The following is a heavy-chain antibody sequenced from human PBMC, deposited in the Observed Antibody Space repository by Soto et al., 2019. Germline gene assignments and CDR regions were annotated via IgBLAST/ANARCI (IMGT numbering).Heavy chain of an antibody. D-gene: IGHD4-17*01. CDR1: CVSISKFY. Sequence: WDTLSLTCRVSCVSISKFYWIWIRETAGKGLEWRVRFYATGTSDYNPSLRSRIAMSVDISKKTFSLRLRPVTAADTGVYYCVRDGSKTLRDCFDPWGQGILVTVSS. CDR3: VRDGSKTLRDCFDP. V-gene: IGHV4-4*07. J-gene: IGHJ5*02. CDR2: FYATGTS.